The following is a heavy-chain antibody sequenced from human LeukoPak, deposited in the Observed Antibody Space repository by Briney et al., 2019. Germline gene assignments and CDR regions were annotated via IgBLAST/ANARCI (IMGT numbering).Heavy chain of an antibody. Sequence: GGSLRLSCAASGITFSSLWMSWFRQAPGKGLEWVAVISYDGSNKYYADSVKGRFTISRDNSKNTLYLQMNSLRAEDTAVYYCAKDRCSSTSCYPVGGSPDYWGQGTLVTVSS. CDR3: AKDRCSSTSCYPVGGSPDY. D-gene: IGHD2-2*01. CDR2: ISYDGSNK. CDR1: GITFSSLW. J-gene: IGHJ4*02. V-gene: IGHV3-30*18.